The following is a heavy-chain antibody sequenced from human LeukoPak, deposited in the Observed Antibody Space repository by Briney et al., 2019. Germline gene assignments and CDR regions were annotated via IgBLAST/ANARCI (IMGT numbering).Heavy chain of an antibody. J-gene: IGHJ6*02. CDR2: IWYDGSNK. V-gene: IGHV3-33*08. CDR3: ARSSIAARIYYYYGMDV. D-gene: IGHD6-6*01. CDR1: GFTFSSYS. Sequence: GGSLRLSCAASGFTFSSYSMNWVRQAPGKGLEWVAVIWYDGSNKYYADSVKGRFTISRDNSKNTLYLQMNSLRAEDTAVYYCARSSIAARIYYYYGMDVWGQGTTVTVSS.